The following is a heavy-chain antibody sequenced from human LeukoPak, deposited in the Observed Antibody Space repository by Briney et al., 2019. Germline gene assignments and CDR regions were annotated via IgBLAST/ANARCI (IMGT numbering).Heavy chain of an antibody. CDR2: IYYSGST. J-gene: IGHJ6*03. D-gene: IGHD3-10*01. CDR1: GGSISSYY. V-gene: IGHV4-59*08. CDR3: ATDRGYYGSGTLYYYYMDV. Sequence: SETLSLTCTASGGSISSYYWSWIRQPPGKGLEWIGYIYYSGSTNYNPSLKSRVTISVDTSKNQFSLKLSSVTAADTAVYYCATDRGYYGSGTLYYYYMDVWGKGTTVTVSS.